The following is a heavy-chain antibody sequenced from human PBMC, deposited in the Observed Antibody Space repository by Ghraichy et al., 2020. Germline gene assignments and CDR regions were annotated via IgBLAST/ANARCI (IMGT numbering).Heavy chain of an antibody. CDR2: VYYTGST. CDR1: GASISTSDYY. D-gene: IGHD3-10*01. Sequence: SQTLSLTCTVSGASISTSDYYWGWIRQPPGKGLEWLGSVYYTGSTYYNPSLKSRVTTSIDTSRNQFSLNLNFVTAADAAVYFCVGLFRVGAVIHYWGQGTLVTVSS. CDR3: VGLFRVGAVIHY. V-gene: IGHV4-39*01. J-gene: IGHJ4*02.